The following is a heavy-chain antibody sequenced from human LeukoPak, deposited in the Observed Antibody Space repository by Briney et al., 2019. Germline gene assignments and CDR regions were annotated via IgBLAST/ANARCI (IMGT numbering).Heavy chain of an antibody. D-gene: IGHD2-2*01. V-gene: IGHV4-39*01. J-gene: IGHJ4*02. CDR1: GGSIRSSSLL. CDR2: VSYSGTT. Sequence: SGPLSLTCTGSGGSIRSSSLLWAWIRPPPGKGVEWIGTVSYSGTTYYSPSLKSRVTISVDTSKNQFSLRLTSVTAADTALYYCAKLTCSSTFCPLDYWGQGTLVTVSS. CDR3: AKLTCSSTFCPLDY.